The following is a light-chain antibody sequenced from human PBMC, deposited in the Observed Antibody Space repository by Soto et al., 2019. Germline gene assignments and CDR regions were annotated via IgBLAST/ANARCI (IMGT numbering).Light chain of an antibody. Sequence: EIVLTQSPGTLSLSPRERATLSCRASQSVSDNYLAWYQQKPGQAPRLLIYGAFTRATGIPDRFSGSGSGTDFSLTISRLEPEDFAVYYCQQYGSSPPWTFDQGTTVEIK. CDR3: QQYGSSPPWT. V-gene: IGKV3-20*01. CDR2: GAF. J-gene: IGKJ1*01. CDR1: QSVSDNY.